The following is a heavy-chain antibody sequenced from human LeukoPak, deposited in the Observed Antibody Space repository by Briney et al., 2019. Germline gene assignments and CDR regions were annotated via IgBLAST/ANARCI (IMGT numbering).Heavy chain of an antibody. D-gene: IGHD1/OR15-1a*01. CDR2: INPNSGGT. Sequence: ASVKVSCKASGYTFTGYYMHWVRQAPGQGLEWMGWINPNSGGTNYAQKFQGRVTMTRDTSISTVYMELSSLKSDDTAMYYCARGRLEQGDYWGQGALVTVSS. V-gene: IGHV1-2*02. CDR1: GYTFTGYY. J-gene: IGHJ4*02. CDR3: ARGRLEQGDY.